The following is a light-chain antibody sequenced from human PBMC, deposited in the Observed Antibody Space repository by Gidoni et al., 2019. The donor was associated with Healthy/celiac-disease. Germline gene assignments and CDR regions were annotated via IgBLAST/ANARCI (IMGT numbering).Light chain of an antibody. CDR3: QKSSNWPPV. CDR2: DAS. Sequence: CYQQKPALARRLLIYDASNSATGIPARFSGSGSGTDFTLTISSREPEDFAVYYCQKSSNWPPVFXAXTKVDIK. J-gene: IGKJ3*01. V-gene: IGKV3-11*01.